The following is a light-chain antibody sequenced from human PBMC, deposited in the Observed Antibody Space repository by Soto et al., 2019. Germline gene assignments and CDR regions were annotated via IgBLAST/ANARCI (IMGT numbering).Light chain of an antibody. Sequence: EIVLTQSPGTLSLSPGERATLSCRASQSVSSGDLAWYQQKPGQAPRLLIYNASSRATGIPDRFSGSGSGTDFTPTISRVEPEDFAVYYCQQYGRSPPFTFGPGTKVDIK. CDR2: NAS. V-gene: IGKV3-20*01. J-gene: IGKJ3*01. CDR1: QSVSSGD. CDR3: QQYGRSPPFT.